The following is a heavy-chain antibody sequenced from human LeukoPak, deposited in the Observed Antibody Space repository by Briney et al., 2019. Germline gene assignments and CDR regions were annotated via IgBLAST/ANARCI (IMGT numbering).Heavy chain of an antibody. CDR3: AKSGAYYYDSPTDI. J-gene: IGHJ3*02. V-gene: IGHV3-7*03. Sequence: GGSLRLSCAASGFIFSAHWMNWVRQAPGKGLEWVASIKKDGSESNYVDSVKGRFTISRDNSKNTLYLQMNSLRAEDTAVYYCAKSGAYYYDSPTDIWGQGTMVTVSS. D-gene: IGHD3-22*01. CDR2: IKKDGSES. CDR1: GFIFSAHW.